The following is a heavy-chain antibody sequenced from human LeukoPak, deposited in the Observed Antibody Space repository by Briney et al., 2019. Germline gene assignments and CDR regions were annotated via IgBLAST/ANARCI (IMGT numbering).Heavy chain of an antibody. D-gene: IGHD4-11*01. V-gene: IGHV3-11*04. J-gene: IGHJ4*02. CDR3: ARDPGDYRRTFFDY. CDR1: GFTFSDNY. CDR2: ISSSGNTT. Sequence: PGGSLRLSCAASGFTFSDNYMSWIRQAPGKGLEWVSYISSSGNTTYNADSVKGRFSITRDNAKNSLYLQMNSLRAEDTAVYYCARDPGDYRRTFFDYWGQGTLVTVSS.